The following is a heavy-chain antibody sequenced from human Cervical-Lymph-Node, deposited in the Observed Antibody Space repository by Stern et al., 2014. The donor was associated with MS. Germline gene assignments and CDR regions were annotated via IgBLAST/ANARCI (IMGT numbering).Heavy chain of an antibody. V-gene: IGHV1-69*09. J-gene: IGHJ5*02. D-gene: IGHD1-1*01. CDR1: GGTFSSSYA. Sequence: QVQLGQSGAEVKKPGSSVNVFCMASGGTFSSSYAITWMRQAPGQGLEWMGRIIPILGLPYYAQKFQGRVTITADTSTNTAYMGLNSLTSEDTAVYYCARGVVSNRATATLHNLFDPWGQGTLVTVSS. CDR2: IIPILGLP. CDR3: ARGVVSNRATATLHNLFDP.